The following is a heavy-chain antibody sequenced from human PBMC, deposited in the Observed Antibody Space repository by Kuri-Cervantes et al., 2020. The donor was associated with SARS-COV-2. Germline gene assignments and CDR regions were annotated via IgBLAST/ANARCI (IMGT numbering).Heavy chain of an antibody. Sequence: GGSLRLSCAASGFTFDDYTMHWVRQAPGKGLEWVSLISWDGGSTYYADSVKGRFTISRDNSKNSLYLQMNSLRTEDTALYYCAKDVGHSEWLLSGYYYYYMDVWGKGTPVTVSS. CDR3: AKDVGHSEWLLSGYYYYYMDV. CDR2: ISWDGGST. D-gene: IGHD3-3*01. V-gene: IGHV3-43*01. CDR1: GFTFDDYT. J-gene: IGHJ6*03.